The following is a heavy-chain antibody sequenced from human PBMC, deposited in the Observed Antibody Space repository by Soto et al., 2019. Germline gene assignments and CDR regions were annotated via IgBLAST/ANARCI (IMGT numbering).Heavy chain of an antibody. CDR2: IYYSGST. Sequence: QVQLQESGPGLVKPSETLSLTCTVSGGSISSYYWSWIRQPPGKGLEWIGYIYYSGSTNYNPSLKSRVTISVDTSKNQFSLKLSSVTAADTAVYYCARHETAGYNYSYYFDYWGQGTLVTVSS. J-gene: IGHJ4*02. V-gene: IGHV4-59*08. CDR1: GGSISSYY. CDR3: ARHETAGYNYSYYFDY. D-gene: IGHD5-12*01.